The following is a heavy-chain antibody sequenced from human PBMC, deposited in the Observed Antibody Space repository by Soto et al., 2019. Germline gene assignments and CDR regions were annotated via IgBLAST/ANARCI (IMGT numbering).Heavy chain of an antibody. J-gene: IGHJ4*02. CDR1: GGTFSSYT. V-gene: IGHV1-69*02. Sequence: QVQLVQSGAEVKKPGSSVKVSCKASGGTFSSYTISWVRQAPGQGLEWMGRIIPILGIANYAQKFQGRVTITADKSTSTAYMELSSLRSEDTAVYYWARAGGDYVPLNFWGQGTLVTVSS. D-gene: IGHD4-17*01. CDR3: ARAGGDYVPLNF. CDR2: IIPILGIA.